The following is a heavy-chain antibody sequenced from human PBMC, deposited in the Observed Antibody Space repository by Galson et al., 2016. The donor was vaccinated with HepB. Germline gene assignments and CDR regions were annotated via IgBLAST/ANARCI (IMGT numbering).Heavy chain of an antibody. D-gene: IGHD5-24*01. CDR2: ISYTGTNE. CDR1: GFTFSSYA. V-gene: IGHV3-30-3*01. J-gene: IGHJ4*02. Sequence: SLRLSCAVSGFTFSSYAMHWVRQAPGKGLEWVAVISYTGTNEYYADSGKGRFTISRDNSKNTLYLQMNSLRAEDTAVYYCARGMAACFDYWGQGTLVTVSS. CDR3: ARGMAACFDY.